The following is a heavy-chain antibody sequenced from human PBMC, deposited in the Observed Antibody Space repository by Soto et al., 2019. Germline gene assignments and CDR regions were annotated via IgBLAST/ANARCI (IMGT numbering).Heavy chain of an antibody. D-gene: IGHD3-9*01. CDR3: VRDRDWAFDI. J-gene: IGHJ3*02. Sequence: GGSLRLSCAASGYTLSDYSMNWVRQAPGKGMEWISYIGRSTKYIFYPDSVRGRFTISRDDAKSSLYLQLNSLRDEDTAVYYCVRDRDWAFDIWRQGTMVTVSS. CDR1: GYTLSDYS. CDR2: IGRSTKYI. V-gene: IGHV3-48*02.